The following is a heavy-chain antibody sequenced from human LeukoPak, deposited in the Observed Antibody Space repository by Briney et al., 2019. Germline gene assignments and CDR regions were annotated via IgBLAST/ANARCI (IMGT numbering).Heavy chain of an antibody. CDR2: IYYSGST. D-gene: IGHD2-2*01. J-gene: IGHJ3*02. CDR3: ARHGNIVVLPATSKAFDI. V-gene: IGHV4-59*08. Sequence: SETLSLTCTVSGGSISSYYWSWIRQPPGKGLEWIGYIYYSGSTNYNPSLKSRVTTSVDTSKSQFSLRLSSVTAADTAVYYCARHGNIVVLPATSKAFDIWGQGTMVTVSS. CDR1: GGSISSYY.